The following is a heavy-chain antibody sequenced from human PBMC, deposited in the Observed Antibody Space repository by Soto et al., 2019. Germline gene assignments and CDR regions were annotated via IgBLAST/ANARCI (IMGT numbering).Heavy chain of an antibody. CDR3: HSVKYGYFDY. D-gene: IGHD5-18*01. V-gene: IGHV3-15*07. CDR1: GFTFTKAW. J-gene: IGHJ4*02. Sequence: GGSLRLSCAVSGFTFTKAWVNWVRQAPGKGLEWVGRIKSKTDGGTTDYAAPVKGRFTISRDDSKNTLYLQMNSLKTEDTAVYYCHSVKYGYFDYWGQGILVIVSS. CDR2: IKSKTDGGTT.